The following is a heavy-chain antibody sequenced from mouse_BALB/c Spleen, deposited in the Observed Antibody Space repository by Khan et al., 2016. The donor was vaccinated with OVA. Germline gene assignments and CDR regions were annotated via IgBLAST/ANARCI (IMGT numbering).Heavy chain of an antibody. CDR3: ARLEDI. Sequence: QVQLQQSGPGLVAPSQSLSITCTVSGFSLTSYGVHWVRQPPGKGLEWLGVIWAGGSTNYNSALMSRLSISKDNYKRQVCLKMNSLKTDDTAMYYCARLEDIWGQGTTLTVSS. J-gene: IGHJ2*01. D-gene: IGHD1-3*01. CDR2: IWAGGST. V-gene: IGHV2-9*02. CDR1: GFSLTSYG.